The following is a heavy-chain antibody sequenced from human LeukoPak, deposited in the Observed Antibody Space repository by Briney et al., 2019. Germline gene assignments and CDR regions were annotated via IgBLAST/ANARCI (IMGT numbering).Heavy chain of an antibody. D-gene: IGHD5-12*01. CDR1: GGSISSYY. Sequence: SQTLSLTCTVSGGSISSYYWSWIRQPPGKGLEWIGYIYYSGSTNYNPSLKSRVTISVDTSKNQFSLKLSSVTAADTAVYYCARVRGYSGYDFEYWGQGTLVTVSS. CDR3: ARVRGYSGYDFEY. CDR2: IYYSGST. V-gene: IGHV4-59*12. J-gene: IGHJ4*02.